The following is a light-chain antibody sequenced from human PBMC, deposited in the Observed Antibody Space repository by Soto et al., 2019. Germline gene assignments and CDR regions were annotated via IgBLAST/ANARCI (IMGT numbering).Light chain of an antibody. CDR2: DVN. V-gene: IGLV2-14*01. Sequence: QSALTQPASVSGSPGQSITISCTGTSSDVGAYNSVAWYQHNPGKAPKLMIYDVNNRPSGVSSRFSGSKSANTASLSISGLQADDEADYYCSSYTSSSTLVFGTGTKVTVL. J-gene: IGLJ1*01. CDR3: SSYTSSSTLV. CDR1: SSDVGAYNS.